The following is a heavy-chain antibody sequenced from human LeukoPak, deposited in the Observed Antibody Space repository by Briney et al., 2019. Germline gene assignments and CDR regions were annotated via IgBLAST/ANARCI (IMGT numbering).Heavy chain of an antibody. Sequence: GGSLRLSCAASGFTVSSNYMSWVRQAPGKGLEWVSVIYSGGSTYYADSVKGGFTISRDNSKNTLYLQMNSLRAEDTAVYYCARDLDCSGGSCYSYWGQGTLVTVSS. J-gene: IGHJ4*02. V-gene: IGHV3-66*01. D-gene: IGHD2-15*01. CDR3: ARDLDCSGGSCYSY. CDR1: GFTVSSNY. CDR2: IYSGGST.